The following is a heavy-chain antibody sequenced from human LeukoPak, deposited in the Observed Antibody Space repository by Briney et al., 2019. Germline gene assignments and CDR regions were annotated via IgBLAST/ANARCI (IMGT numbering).Heavy chain of an antibody. Sequence: SETLSLTCAVSGGSFSGYYWTWIRQPPGKGLEWIGEINHSGNANYNPSLKSRVTISLDMSENHFSLKLTSVTAADTAVYYCARGRVADHWGQGTLVAVSS. CDR3: ARGRVADH. V-gene: IGHV4-34*01. J-gene: IGHJ1*01. D-gene: IGHD6-19*01. CDR2: INHSGNA. CDR1: GGSFSGYY.